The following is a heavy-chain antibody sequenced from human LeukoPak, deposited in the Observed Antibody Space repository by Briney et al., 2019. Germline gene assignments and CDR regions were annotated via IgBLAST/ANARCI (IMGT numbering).Heavy chain of an antibody. CDR3: ARTISSASWGLDY. CDR2: ISSSSSTI. CDR1: GFTFTTYS. J-gene: IGHJ4*02. Sequence: GGSLRLSCAASGFTFTTYSMNWVRQAPGKGLEWVSHISSSSSTIYYADSVKGRFTISRDNAKNSLYLQMNSLRDEDTAAYYCARTISSASWGLDYWGQGTLVTVSS. V-gene: IGHV3-48*02. D-gene: IGHD2-2*01.